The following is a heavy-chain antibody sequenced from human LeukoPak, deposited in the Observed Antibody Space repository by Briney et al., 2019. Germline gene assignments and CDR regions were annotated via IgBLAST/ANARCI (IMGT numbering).Heavy chain of an antibody. Sequence: ASVTVSCKASGYTFTSYYMHWVRQAPGQGLEWMGIINPSGGSTSYAQKFQGRVTMTRDTSTSTVYMELSSLRSEDTAVYYCARSGVGARGMGKFDYWGQGTLVTVSS. CDR3: ARSGVGARGMGKFDY. V-gene: IGHV1-46*01. CDR1: GYTFTSYY. D-gene: IGHD1-26*01. J-gene: IGHJ4*02. CDR2: INPSGGST.